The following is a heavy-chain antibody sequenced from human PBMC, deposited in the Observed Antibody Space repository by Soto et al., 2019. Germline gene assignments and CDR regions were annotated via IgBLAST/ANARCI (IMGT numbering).Heavy chain of an antibody. D-gene: IGHD1-26*01. Sequence: PGGSLRLSCAASGFTFSTYISWVRQAPGKGLEWVSGISGSGDSTNYADSVKGRFTISRDNSKNTLYLQMNDLRAEDTAVHYCGPQGARGHYYFDYWGQGXLVTVCS. CDR1: GFTFSTY. CDR2: ISGSGDST. CDR3: GPQGARGHYYFDY. V-gene: IGHV3-23*01. J-gene: IGHJ4*02.